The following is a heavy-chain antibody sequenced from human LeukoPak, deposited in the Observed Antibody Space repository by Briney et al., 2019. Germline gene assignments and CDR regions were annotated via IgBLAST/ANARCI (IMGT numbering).Heavy chain of an antibody. J-gene: IGHJ4*02. CDR2: ISTDGSST. CDR1: GFTFSKYW. CDR3: ARDRYCTTTRCSDY. V-gene: IGHV3-74*03. Sequence: PGGSLRLSCAASGFTFSKYWMHWVRQAPGKGLVWVSRISTDGSSTTYADSVKGRFTISRDNAKNTLYLEMNSLRAEDTAVYYCARDRYCTTTRCSDYWGQGTLVTVSS. D-gene: IGHD2-2*01.